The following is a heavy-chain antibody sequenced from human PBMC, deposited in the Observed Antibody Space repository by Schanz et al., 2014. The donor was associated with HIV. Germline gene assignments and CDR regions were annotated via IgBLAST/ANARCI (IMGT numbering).Heavy chain of an antibody. CDR1: GYTFNTYD. J-gene: IGHJ6*02. CDR2: MNPNRGNA. V-gene: IGHV1-8*01. CDR3: ARRRGWGSYRYFPYGPDV. Sequence: QVQLVQSGAEVREPGASVKVSCKASGYTFNTYDINWVRQAPGQGLEWMGWMNPNRGNAGFAQNFQGRVTLTRDTSITTAYMELTSLRPEDTAVYYCARRRGWGSYRYFPYGPDVWGQGTTVTVSS. D-gene: IGHD3-16*02.